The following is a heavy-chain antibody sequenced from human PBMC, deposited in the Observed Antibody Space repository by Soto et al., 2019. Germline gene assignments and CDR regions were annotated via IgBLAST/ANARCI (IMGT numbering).Heavy chain of an antibody. D-gene: IGHD6-19*01. Sequence: QVQLVQSGAEVKKPGASVKVSCKASGYTFTSYAMHWVRQAPGQRLEWMGWINAGNGNTKYSQKFQGRVTITRDTYASTAYMELSSVRSEETAVYYCARVSGISVAEVWGQGTLVTVSS. J-gene: IGHJ4*02. CDR3: ARVSGISVAEV. CDR1: GYTFTSYA. V-gene: IGHV1-3*01. CDR2: INAGNGNT.